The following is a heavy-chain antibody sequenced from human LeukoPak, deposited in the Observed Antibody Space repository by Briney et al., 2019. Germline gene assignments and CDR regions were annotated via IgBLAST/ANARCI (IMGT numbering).Heavy chain of an antibody. Sequence: ASVKVSCKVSGYTLTELSMHWVRQAPGKGLEWMGGFDPEDGETIYAQKFQGRVTMTEDTSTDTAYMELSSLRSEDTAVYYCARGIVVVVDPFSRGAFDIWGQGTMVTVSS. CDR1: GYTLTELS. J-gene: IGHJ3*02. V-gene: IGHV1-24*01. D-gene: IGHD2-15*01. CDR2: FDPEDGET. CDR3: ARGIVVVVDPFSRGAFDI.